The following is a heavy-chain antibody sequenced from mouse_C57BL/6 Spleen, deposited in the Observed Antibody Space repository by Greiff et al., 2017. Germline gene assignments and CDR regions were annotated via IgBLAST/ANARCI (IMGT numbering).Heavy chain of an antibody. Sequence: EVQLQESGTVLARPGASVKMSCKTSGYTFTSYWMHWVKQRPGQGLEWIGAIYPGNSDTSYNQKFKGKAKLTAVTSASTAYLELSSLTNEDSAVYYCTPIYDGYYEGSAARDYWGQGTSVTVAS. CDR3: TPIYDGYYEGSAARDY. J-gene: IGHJ4*01. CDR2: IYPGNSDT. D-gene: IGHD2-3*01. V-gene: IGHV1-5*01. CDR1: GYTFTSYW.